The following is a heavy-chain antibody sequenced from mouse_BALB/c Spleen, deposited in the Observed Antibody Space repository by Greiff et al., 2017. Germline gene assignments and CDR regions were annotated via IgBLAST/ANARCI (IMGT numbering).Heavy chain of an antibody. CDR3: ARHEDYGNGFAY. Sequence: EVKLVESGGGLVKPGGSLKLSCAASGFTFSSYAMSWVRQTPEKRLEWVATISSGGSYTYYPDSVKGRFTISRDNAKNTLYLQMSSLRSEDAAMYYCARHEDYGNGFAYWGQGTLVTVSA. J-gene: IGHJ3*01. D-gene: IGHD2-1*01. CDR2: ISSGGSYT. CDR1: GFTFSSYA. V-gene: IGHV5-9-3*01.